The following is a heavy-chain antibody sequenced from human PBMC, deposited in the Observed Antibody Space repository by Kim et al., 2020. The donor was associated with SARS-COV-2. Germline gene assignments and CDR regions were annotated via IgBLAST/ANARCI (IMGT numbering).Heavy chain of an antibody. CDR1: GGAISNTRNRYY. CDR3: VRPSDESR. J-gene: IGHJ6*01. CDR2: IYYSGTT. V-gene: IGHV4-39*01. Sequence: SETLSLTCVVSGGAISNTRNRYYWGWIRQSPEKGLEWIGDIYYSGTTYYNPSLKSRVSISIDTSRNQFSLSLSSVTVADTAVYYCVRPSDESRWG.